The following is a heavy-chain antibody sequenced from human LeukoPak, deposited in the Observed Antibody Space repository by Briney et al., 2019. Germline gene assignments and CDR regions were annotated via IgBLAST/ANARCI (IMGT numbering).Heavy chain of an antibody. D-gene: IGHD2-2*01. Sequence: SETLSLTCTVSGGSISSSSYYWGWIRQPPGKGLEWIGSIYYSGSTYYTPSLKSRVTISVDTSKNHFSLKLSSVTAADTAVYYCARHRPNFYCSSTSCYDDWFDPWGQGTLVTVSS. V-gene: IGHV4-39*01. J-gene: IGHJ5*02. CDR3: ARHRPNFYCSSTSCYDDWFDP. CDR2: IYYSGST. CDR1: GGSISSSSYY.